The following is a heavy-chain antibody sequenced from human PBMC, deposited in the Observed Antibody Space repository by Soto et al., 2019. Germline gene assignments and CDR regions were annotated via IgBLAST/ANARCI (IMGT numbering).Heavy chain of an antibody. Sequence: PSETLSLTCAVYGGSFSGYYWSWIRQPPGKGLEWIGEINHSGSTNYNPSLKSRVTISVDTSKNQFSLKLSSVTAADTAVYYCARGLSHCSSTSCYFGGDYYYMDVRGKGTTVTVSS. CDR1: GGSFSGYY. D-gene: IGHD2-2*01. CDR3: ARGLSHCSSTSCYFGGDYYYMDV. J-gene: IGHJ6*03. V-gene: IGHV4-34*01. CDR2: INHSGST.